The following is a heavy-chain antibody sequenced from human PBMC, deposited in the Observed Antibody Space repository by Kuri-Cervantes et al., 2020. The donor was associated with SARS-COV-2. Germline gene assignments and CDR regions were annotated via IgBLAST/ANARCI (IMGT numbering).Heavy chain of an antibody. CDR3: ARDLAYDSSGYAFDY. CDR2: IYTSGST. J-gene: IGHJ4*02. CDR1: GGSISSSSYC. Sequence: SETLSLTCTVSGGSISSSSYCWSWIRQPAGKGLEWIGRIYTSGSTNYNPSLKSRVTISVDTSKNQFSLKLSSVTAADTAVYYCARDLAYDSSGYAFDYWGQGTLVTVSS. D-gene: IGHD3-22*01. V-gene: IGHV4-61*02.